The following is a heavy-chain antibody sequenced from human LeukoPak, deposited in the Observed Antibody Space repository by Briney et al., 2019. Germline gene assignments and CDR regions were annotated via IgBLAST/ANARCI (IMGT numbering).Heavy chain of an antibody. V-gene: IGHV4-4*07. J-gene: IGHJ5*02. CDR1: DYSITTGYF. Sequence: SETLSLTCSVSDYSITTGYFWVWIRQPAGKGLEWIGRIYTSGSTNYNPSLKSRVTMSVDTSKNQFSLKLSSVTAADTAVYYCARMGCSTSCPQMNWFDPWGQGSLVTVSS. CDR3: ARMGCSTSCPQMNWFDP. D-gene: IGHD2-2*01. CDR2: IYTSGST.